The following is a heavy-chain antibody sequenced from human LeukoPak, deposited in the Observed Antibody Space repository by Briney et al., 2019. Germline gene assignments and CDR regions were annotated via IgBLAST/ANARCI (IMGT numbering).Heavy chain of an antibody. D-gene: IGHD6-6*01. J-gene: IGHJ4*02. CDR3: ARGRESSSAPR. V-gene: IGHV4-34*01. CDR2: ISHSGST. Sequence: GSLRLSCAASGFTFSNAWMNWVRQPPGKGLEWIGEISHSGSTSYNSSLKSRVTISVDTSKNQFSLKLTSVTAADTAVYYCARGRESSSAPRWGQGILVTVSS. CDR1: GFTFSNAW.